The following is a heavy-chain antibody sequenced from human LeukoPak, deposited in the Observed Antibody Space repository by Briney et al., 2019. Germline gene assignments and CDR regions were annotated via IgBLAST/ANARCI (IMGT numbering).Heavy chain of an antibody. CDR1: GGSFSGYY. CDR3: ARLRLRTYCGSGSLGFDP. J-gene: IGHJ5*02. D-gene: IGHD3-10*01. V-gene: IGHV4-34*01. CDR2: INHSGST. Sequence: KPSETLSLTCAVYGGSFSGYYWSWIRQPPGKGLEWIGEINHSGSTNYNPSLKSRVTISVDTSKNQFSLKLSSVTAADTAVYYCARLRLRTYCGSGSLGFDPWGQGTLVTVSS.